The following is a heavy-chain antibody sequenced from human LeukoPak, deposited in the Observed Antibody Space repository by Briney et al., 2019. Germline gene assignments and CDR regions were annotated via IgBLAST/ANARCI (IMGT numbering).Heavy chain of an antibody. Sequence: PGGSLRLSCAASGFTFSSYEMNWVRQAPGKGLEWVSYISSSGSTIYYADSVKGRFTISRDNAKNSLYLQLNSLRAEDTAVYYCARRVGVVPIDYWGQGTLVTVSS. CDR2: ISSSGSTI. CDR3: ARRVGVVPIDY. D-gene: IGHD2-15*01. J-gene: IGHJ4*02. V-gene: IGHV3-48*03. CDR1: GFTFSSYE.